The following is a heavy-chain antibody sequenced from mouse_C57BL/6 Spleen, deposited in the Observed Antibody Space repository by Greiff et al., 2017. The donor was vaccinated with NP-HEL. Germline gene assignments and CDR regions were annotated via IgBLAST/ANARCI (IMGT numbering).Heavy chain of an antibody. D-gene: IGHD3-2*02. J-gene: IGHJ3*01. CDR1: GYTFTSYW. CDR2: IYPGSGST. CDR3: ARGGLDSSAWFAY. Sequence: VQLQQPGAELVKPGASVKMSCKASGYTFTSYWITWVKQRPGQGLEWIGDIYPGSGSTNYNEKFKSKATLTVDTSSSTAYMQLSSLTSEDSAVYYCARGGLDSSAWFAYWGQGTLVTVSA. V-gene: IGHV1-55*01.